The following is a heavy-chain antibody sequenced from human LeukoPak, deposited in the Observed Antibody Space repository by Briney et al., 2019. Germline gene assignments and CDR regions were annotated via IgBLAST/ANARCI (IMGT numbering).Heavy chain of an antibody. CDR1: GYNFPTYW. CDR2: IFPGDSDT. Sequence: GESLKISCAGSGYNFPTYWIAWVRQMPGKGLEWMGIIFPGDSDTRYSPSFQGQFTISADKSISTAYLQWTSLKASDTAMYYCARHHPYLSGGHYFDYWGQGALVTVSS. J-gene: IGHJ4*02. D-gene: IGHD6-19*01. V-gene: IGHV5-51*01. CDR3: ARHHPYLSGGHYFDY.